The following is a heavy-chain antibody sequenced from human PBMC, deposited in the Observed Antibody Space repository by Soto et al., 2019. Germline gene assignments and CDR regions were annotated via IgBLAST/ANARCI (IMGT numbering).Heavy chain of an antibody. V-gene: IGHV4-59*01. D-gene: IGHD3-10*01. CDR3: ARESGGDYGAFDY. CDR1: GGSLGNYY. Sequence: SETLSLTCTVSGGSLGNYYWSWVRQLPGKGLEWIGYMYNSGSTKYIPSLMSRVTISVDTSKNEFSLKLSSVTPADTAVYYGARESGGDYGAFDYRGRGILVTVSS. J-gene: IGHJ4*02. CDR2: MYNSGST.